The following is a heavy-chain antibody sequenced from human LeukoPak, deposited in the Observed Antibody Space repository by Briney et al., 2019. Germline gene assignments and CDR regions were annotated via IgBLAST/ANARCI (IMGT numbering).Heavy chain of an antibody. CDR2: INPNSGGT. CDR1: GYTFTGYY. Sequence: ASVKVSCKASGYTFTGYYMYWVRQAPGQGLEWMGRINPNSGGTNYAQKFQGRVTMTRDTSISTAYMELSRLRSDDTAVYYCARDSRIAMAEDGMDVWGQGTTVTVSS. J-gene: IGHJ6*02. D-gene: IGHD6-19*01. V-gene: IGHV1-2*06. CDR3: ARDSRIAMAEDGMDV.